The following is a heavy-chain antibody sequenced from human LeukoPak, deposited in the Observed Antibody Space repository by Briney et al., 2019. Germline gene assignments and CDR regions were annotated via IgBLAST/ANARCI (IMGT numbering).Heavy chain of an antibody. J-gene: IGHJ6*02. CDR2: LYSSGTT. V-gene: IGHV3-66*01. Sequence: GGSLRLSCAASGFSVNSDYMTWVRQAPGKGLDWVSVLYSSGTTVYADSVRGRFTISRDNSKNTLYLQMNSLRPEDTAVYYCTRDLMDYDVSTGLHHYYMDVWGQGTTVTVSS. CDR3: TRDLMDYDVSTGLHHYYMDV. D-gene: IGHD3-9*01. CDR1: GFSVNSDY.